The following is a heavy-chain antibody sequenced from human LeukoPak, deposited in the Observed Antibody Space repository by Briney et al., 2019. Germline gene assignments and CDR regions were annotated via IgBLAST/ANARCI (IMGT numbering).Heavy chain of an antibody. Sequence: ASVKVSCTASGYTFTSYGISWVRQAPGQGLEWMGWISAYNGNTNYAQKLQGRVTMTTDTSTSTAYMELRSLRSDDTAVYYCARDRPLGPDIVVVPVLGSGYYGMDVWGQGTTVTVSS. CDR2: ISAYNGNT. CDR1: GYTFTSYG. D-gene: IGHD2-2*01. V-gene: IGHV1-18*01. J-gene: IGHJ6*02. CDR3: ARDRPLGPDIVVVPVLGSGYYGMDV.